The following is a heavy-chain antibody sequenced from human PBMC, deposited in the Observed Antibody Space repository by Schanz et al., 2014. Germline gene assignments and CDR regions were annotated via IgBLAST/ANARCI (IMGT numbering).Heavy chain of an antibody. CDR2: ISDSGDST. CDR3: AKVAPAATYLDS. Sequence: VQLVESGGGVVQPGRSLRLSCAASGFVFRTFAMYWVRQAPGKGLEWVSDISDSGDSTHYADSVKGRFTISRDNAKNSLFLQMNSLSAEDTAVYYCAKVAPAATYLDSWGLGTLVTVSS. CDR1: GFVFRTFA. D-gene: IGHD2-2*01. V-gene: IGHV3-23*04. J-gene: IGHJ4*02.